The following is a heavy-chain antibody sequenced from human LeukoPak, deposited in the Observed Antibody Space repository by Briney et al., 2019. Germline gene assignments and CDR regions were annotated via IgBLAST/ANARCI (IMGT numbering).Heavy chain of an antibody. D-gene: IGHD2-21*01. CDR3: ARVREVIDS. J-gene: IGHJ4*02. V-gene: IGHV3-11*01. CDR2: IDTSGSPR. CDR1: GFTFSDYY. Sequence: GGSLRLSCVASGFTFSDYYMSWIRQAPGKGLEWVSLIDTSGSPRYYADSVKGRFTISRDNARNSLYLQLNSLRAEDTAVYYCARVREVIDSWGQGTLVTVSS.